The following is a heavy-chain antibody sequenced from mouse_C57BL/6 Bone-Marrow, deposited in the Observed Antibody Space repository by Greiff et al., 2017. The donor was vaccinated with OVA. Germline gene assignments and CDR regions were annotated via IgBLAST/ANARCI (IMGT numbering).Heavy chain of an antibody. V-gene: IGHV1-63*01. J-gene: IGHJ2*01. CDR3: ARIGITTVVARDFDY. CDR2: IYPGGGYT. D-gene: IGHD1-1*01. Sequence: VQLQQSGAELVRPGTSVKMSCKASGYTFTNYWIGWAKQRPGHGLEWIGDIYPGGGYTNYNEKFKGKATLTADKSSSTAYMQLSSLTSEDSAVYYCARIGITTVVARDFDYWGQGTTLTVSS. CDR1: GYTFTNYW.